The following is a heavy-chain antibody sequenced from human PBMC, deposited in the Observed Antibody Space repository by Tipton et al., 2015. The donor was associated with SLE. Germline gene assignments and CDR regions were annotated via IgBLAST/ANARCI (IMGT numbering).Heavy chain of an antibody. J-gene: IGHJ6*03. CDR1: GGSISSYY. CDR2: IYYSGCT. V-gene: IGHV4-59*01. CDR3: ARAQSSRFSGYYYYYMDV. D-gene: IGHD3-3*01. Sequence: TLSLTCTVSGGSISSYYWSWIRQPPGKGLEWIGYIYYSGCTNYNPSLKSRVTISVDTSKNQFSLKLSSVTAADTAVYYCARAQSSRFSGYYYYYMDVWGKGTTITVSS.